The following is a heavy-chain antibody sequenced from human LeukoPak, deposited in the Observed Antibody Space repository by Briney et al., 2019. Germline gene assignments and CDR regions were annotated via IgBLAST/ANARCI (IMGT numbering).Heavy chain of an antibody. CDR3: ARMGEHYYGSINPYYYYYMDV. CDR2: INPNSGGT. V-gene: IGHV1-2*02. D-gene: IGHD3-10*01. J-gene: IGHJ6*03. Sequence: ASVKVSCKASGYTFTSYDINGVRQAPGQGLEWMGWINPNSGGTNYAQKFQGRVTMTRDTSISTAYMELSRLRSDDTAVYYCARMGEHYYGSINPYYYYYMDVWGKGTTVTVSS. CDR1: GYTFTSYD.